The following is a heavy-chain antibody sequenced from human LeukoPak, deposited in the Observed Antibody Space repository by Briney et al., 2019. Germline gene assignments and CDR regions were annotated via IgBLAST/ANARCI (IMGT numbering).Heavy chain of an antibody. V-gene: IGHV1-69*13. D-gene: IGHD3-3*01. CDR2: IIPIFGTA. J-gene: IGHJ4*02. CDR1: GGTFSSYA. CDR3: ASQRGDDFWSGHYPPLPFDY. Sequence: GASVKVSCKASGGTFSSYAISWVRQAPGQGLEWMGGIIPIFGTANYAQKFQGRVTITADESTSTPYMELSSLRSEDTAVYYCASQRGDDFWSGHYPPLPFDYWGQGTLVTVSS.